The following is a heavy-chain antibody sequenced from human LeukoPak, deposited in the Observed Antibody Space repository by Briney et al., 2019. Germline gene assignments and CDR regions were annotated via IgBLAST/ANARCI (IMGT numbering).Heavy chain of an antibody. CDR2: ISSSGSTI. CDR1: GFTFSSYE. CDR3: ARVSKGLDY. Sequence: GGSLRLSCAASGFTFSSYEMNWVRQAPGKGLEWVSYISSSGSTIYYADSVKGRFTISRDNAKNSLYLQMNSLRAEDTAVYDCARVSKGLDYWGQGTLVTVSS. D-gene: IGHD4-11*01. J-gene: IGHJ4*02. V-gene: IGHV3-48*03.